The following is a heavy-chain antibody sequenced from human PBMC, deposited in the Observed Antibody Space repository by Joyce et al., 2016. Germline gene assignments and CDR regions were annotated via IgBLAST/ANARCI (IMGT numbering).Heavy chain of an antibody. CDR2: SIPLSGTS. V-gene: IGHV1-69*01. J-gene: IGHJ4*02. CDR1: GGSLNRYT. CDR3: ARGGGAPGTAARLDY. Sequence: QVQLVQSGAEVKKPGSSVKVSCKAFGGSLNRYTINWVRQAPGQGLEWMGGSIPLSGTSNYAQKFQDRVTITADGLTSTVYMELFSLRSDDTAVYFCARGGGAPGTAARLDYWGQGTLVIVSS. D-gene: IGHD1-7*01.